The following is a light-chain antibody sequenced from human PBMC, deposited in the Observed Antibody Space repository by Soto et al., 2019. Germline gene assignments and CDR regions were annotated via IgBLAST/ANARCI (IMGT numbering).Light chain of an antibody. J-gene: IGKJ4*01. Sequence: ETVLTQSPATLSLSPGEGATLSGMASQSVSSFLAWYQQKPGQAPRLLIYDASNRATGIPARFSGSGSGTDFTLTISSLEPEDFAVYYCQQHTNWPLTFGGGTKVDIK. CDR2: DAS. CDR1: QSVSSF. V-gene: IGKV3-11*01. CDR3: QQHTNWPLT.